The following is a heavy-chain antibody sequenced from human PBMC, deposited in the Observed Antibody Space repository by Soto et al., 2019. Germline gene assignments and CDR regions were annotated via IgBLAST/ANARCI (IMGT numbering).Heavy chain of an antibody. Sequence: PGGSLRLSCAASGFTFSSYSMNWVRQAPGKGLEWVSYISSSSSTIYYADSVKGRFTISRDNAKNSLYLQMNSQRDEDTAVYYCARDLQQWLVRNYYYYGMDVWGQGTTVTVSS. V-gene: IGHV3-48*02. CDR1: GFTFSSYS. D-gene: IGHD6-19*01. CDR2: ISSSSSTI. CDR3: ARDLQQWLVRNYYYYGMDV. J-gene: IGHJ6*02.